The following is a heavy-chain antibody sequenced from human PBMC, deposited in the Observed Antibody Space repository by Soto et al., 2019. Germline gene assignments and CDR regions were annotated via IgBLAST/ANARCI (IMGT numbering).Heavy chain of an antibody. J-gene: IGHJ5*02. CDR2: ISYDGSNK. CDR3: AKVPQGSQSES. CDR1: GGSISSSNW. D-gene: IGHD2-2*01. Sequence: LSLTCAVSGGSISSSNWWSWVRQAPGKGLEWVAVISYDGSNKYYADSVKGRFTISRDNSKNTLYLQMNSLRAEDTAVYYCAKVPQGSQSESWGQGTLVTVSS. V-gene: IGHV3-30*18.